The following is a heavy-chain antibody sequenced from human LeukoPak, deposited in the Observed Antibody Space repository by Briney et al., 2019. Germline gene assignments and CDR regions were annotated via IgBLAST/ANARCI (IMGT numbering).Heavy chain of an antibody. CDR1: GFTFSHYS. CDR3: ARVFSGTYLNYHHFDY. V-gene: IGHV3-21*01. D-gene: IGHD1-26*01. J-gene: IGHJ4*02. Sequence: GGSLRLSCAASGFTFSHYSMNWVRQAPGKGLEWVSSISSSGSYIYYADSVKGRFTVSRNNAKTSLYLQMDSLRAEDTAVYYCARVFSGTYLNYHHFDYWGQGTLVTVSS. CDR2: ISSSGSYI.